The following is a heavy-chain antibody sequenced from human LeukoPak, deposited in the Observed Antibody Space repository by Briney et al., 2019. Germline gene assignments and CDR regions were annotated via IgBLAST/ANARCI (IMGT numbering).Heavy chain of an antibody. CDR3: ARHSGSGSLSRPFDP. CDR1: GASVSSGSFY. V-gene: IGHV4-39*01. D-gene: IGHD3-10*01. Sequence: PSETLSLTCSVSGASVSSGSFYWGWLRHSPGRGLEWVATIYYTGSTYYDPSLKSRVSISIDTSNNQFSLNVKSVSAADTAVYYCARHSGSGSLSRPFDPWGQGPLVTVTS. J-gene: IGHJ5*02. CDR2: IYYTGST.